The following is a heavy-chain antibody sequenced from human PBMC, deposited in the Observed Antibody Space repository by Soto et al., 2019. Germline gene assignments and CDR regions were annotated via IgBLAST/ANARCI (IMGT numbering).Heavy chain of an antibody. Sequence: SLRLSCAASGLIVDNNYMSWVRQAPGKGLEWISVMYSAGNTYYADSVRGRFTISRDSSTNTLFLEMHSLRVEDTAVYYCARDRRADDYGDDAFDNWGQGTLVTVSS. J-gene: IGHJ4*02. V-gene: IGHV3-66*01. CDR2: MYSAGNT. CDR3: ARDRRADDYGDDAFDN. CDR1: GLIVDNNY. D-gene: IGHD4-17*01.